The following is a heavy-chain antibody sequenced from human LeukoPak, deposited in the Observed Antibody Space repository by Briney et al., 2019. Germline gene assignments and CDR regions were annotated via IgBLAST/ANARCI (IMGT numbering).Heavy chain of an antibody. Sequence: GGSLRLSCAASGFTFDDYAMHWVRQAPGKGLEWVSGISWNSGSIGYADSVKGRFTISRDNAKNSLYLQMNSLRAEDTALYYCAKDIKEQWHPRGGYFDLWGRGTLVTVSS. J-gene: IGHJ2*01. CDR3: AKDIKEQWHPRGGYFDL. CDR2: ISWNSGSI. V-gene: IGHV3-9*01. CDR1: GFTFDDYA. D-gene: IGHD6-19*01.